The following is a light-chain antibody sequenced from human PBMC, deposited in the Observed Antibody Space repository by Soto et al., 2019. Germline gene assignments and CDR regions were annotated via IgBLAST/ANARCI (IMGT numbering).Light chain of an antibody. Sequence: QSALTQPASVSGSPGQSITISCTGTSSDVGGYNYVSWYQQHPGKAPKVMIYEVSNRPSGVSNRFSGSKSGNTASLTISGLQAEEEADYYCSSYTSSRTVVFGGGTQLTVL. CDR2: EVS. CDR1: SSDVGGYNY. J-gene: IGLJ2*01. CDR3: SSYTSSRTVV. V-gene: IGLV2-14*01.